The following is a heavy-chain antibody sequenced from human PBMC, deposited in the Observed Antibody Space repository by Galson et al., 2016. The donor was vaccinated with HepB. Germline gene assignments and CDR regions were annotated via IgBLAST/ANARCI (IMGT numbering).Heavy chain of an antibody. J-gene: IGHJ4*02. CDR2: IYSGGNT. Sequence: SLRLSCAASGFTVGNNYMSWVRQAPGKGLEWVSLIYSGGNTLYADSVKGRFSIPRDNSKNTLYLQMNSLSAEDTAVYYCARNPGASTWGWGQGTLDTVAS. V-gene: IGHV3-66*01. D-gene: IGHD6-13*01. CDR3: ARNPGASTWG. CDR1: GFTVGNNY.